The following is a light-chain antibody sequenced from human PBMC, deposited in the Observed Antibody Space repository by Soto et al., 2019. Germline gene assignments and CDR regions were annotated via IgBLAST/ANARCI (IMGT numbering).Light chain of an antibody. CDR2: KVD. J-gene: IGLJ3*02. CDR1: SSDLGGLNY. CDR3: SSYTTVPSPQWV. Sequence: QSVLTQPASVSGSPGQSITIPCSGRSSDLGGLNYVSWYQQHPGKVPKLIIYKVDNRPSGISDRFSASKSGNTASLTISGLQAEDEALYYCSSYTTVPSPQWVFAGGTKLTVL. V-gene: IGLV2-14*01.